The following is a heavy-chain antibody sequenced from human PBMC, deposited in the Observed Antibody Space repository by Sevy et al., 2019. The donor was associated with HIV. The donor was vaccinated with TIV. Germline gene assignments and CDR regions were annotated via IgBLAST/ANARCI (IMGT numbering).Heavy chain of an antibody. Sequence: GGSLRLSCAASGFTFSSYWMSWVRQAPGKGLEWVANIKQDGSEKYYVDSVKGRFTTSRDNAKNSLYLQMNSLRAEDTAVYYCARLRDSSSWYGHYYYYGMDVWGQGTTVTVSS. D-gene: IGHD6-13*01. CDR3: ARLRDSSSWYGHYYYYGMDV. CDR1: GFTFSSYW. V-gene: IGHV3-7*03. J-gene: IGHJ6*02. CDR2: IKQDGSEK.